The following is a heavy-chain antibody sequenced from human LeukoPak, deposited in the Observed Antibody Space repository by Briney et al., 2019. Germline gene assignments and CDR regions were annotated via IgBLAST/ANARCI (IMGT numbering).Heavy chain of an antibody. J-gene: IGHJ4*02. Sequence: GGSLRLSCAASGFTFSSYAMTWVRQAPGKGLDWVSAISAGGGSTYYADSVKGRFTISRDNSKNTLYLQLNSLRAEDTAVYYCAKAGGWTNYFDYWGQGTLVTVSS. CDR3: AKAGGWTNYFDY. CDR2: ISAGGGST. V-gene: IGHV3-23*01. CDR1: GFTFSSYA. D-gene: IGHD6-19*01.